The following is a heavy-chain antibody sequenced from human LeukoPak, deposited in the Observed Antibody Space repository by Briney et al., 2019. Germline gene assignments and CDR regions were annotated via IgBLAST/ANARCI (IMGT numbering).Heavy chain of an antibody. CDR2: IYYSGST. Sequence: SETLSLTCTVSGGSISSSSYYWGWIRQPPGKGLEWIGSIYYSGSTYYNPSLKSRVTISVDTSKNQFSLKLSSVTAADTAVYYCARIMSGITIFGVVNTPTFDYWGQGTLVTVTS. D-gene: IGHD3-3*01. V-gene: IGHV4-39*01. CDR3: ARIMSGITIFGVVNTPTFDY. J-gene: IGHJ4*02. CDR1: GGSISSSSYY.